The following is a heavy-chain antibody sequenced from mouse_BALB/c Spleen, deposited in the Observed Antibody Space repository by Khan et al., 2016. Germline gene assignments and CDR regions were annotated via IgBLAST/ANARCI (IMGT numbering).Heavy chain of an antibody. CDR1: GYSITSDYA. Sequence: EVQLQESGLGLVKPSQSPSLTCTVTGYSITSDYAWNWIRQFPGDKLEWMGYINYSGGTSYNPSLKSRISITRDTSKNQFFLQLNSVTSEDTATYYCARLDYGSTYGMDFWGQGTSVTVSS. CDR2: INYSGGT. D-gene: IGHD1-1*01. CDR3: ARLDYGSTYGMDF. V-gene: IGHV3-2*02. J-gene: IGHJ4*01.